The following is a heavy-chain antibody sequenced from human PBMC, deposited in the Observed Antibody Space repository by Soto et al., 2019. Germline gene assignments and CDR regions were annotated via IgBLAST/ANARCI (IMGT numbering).Heavy chain of an antibody. Sequence: PGGSLRLSCAASGFTFDDYSIHWVRQAPWKGLEWVSLISWDGGSTYYADSVKGRFTISRDNSKNSLYLQMNSLRAEDTALYYCAKDGSLDFWSGYFDYWGQGTLVTVSS. D-gene: IGHD3-3*01. CDR2: ISWDGGST. CDR3: AKDGSLDFWSGYFDY. CDR1: GFTFDDYS. J-gene: IGHJ4*02. V-gene: IGHV3-43D*04.